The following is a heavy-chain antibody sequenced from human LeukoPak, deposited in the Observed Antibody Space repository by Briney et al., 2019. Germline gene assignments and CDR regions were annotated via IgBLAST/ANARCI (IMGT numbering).Heavy chain of an antibody. J-gene: IGHJ4*02. CDR2: ISAYNGNK. Sequence: ASLKVSCKASGGTFSSYAISWVRQAPGQGLERMGRISAYNGNKHSAQTLQGRVTLTTDTSTSTVYMELRSLRSGDTAVYYCARGSPPRRNYDSRGYYSYYFDYWGQGTLVTVSS. D-gene: IGHD3-22*01. CDR1: GGTFSSYA. CDR3: ARGSPPRRNYDSRGYYSYYFDY. V-gene: IGHV1-18*01.